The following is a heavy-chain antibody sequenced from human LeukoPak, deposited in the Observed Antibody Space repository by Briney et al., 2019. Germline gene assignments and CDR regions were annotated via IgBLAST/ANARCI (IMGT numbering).Heavy chain of an antibody. CDR2: ISLCGVT. CDR3: SRKSGAFSPFGY. J-gene: IGHJ4*02. Sequence: PSETLSRTCGRSGGSISSTNWWSWAREPPGQGLAGIGEISLCGVTNYNPSLKRSVTISLDRAKNHLPLTLPSVTAADKALSYCSRKSGAFSPFGYWGQGTLVTVSS. CDR1: GGSISSTNW. V-gene: IGHV4-4*02. D-gene: IGHD1-26*01.